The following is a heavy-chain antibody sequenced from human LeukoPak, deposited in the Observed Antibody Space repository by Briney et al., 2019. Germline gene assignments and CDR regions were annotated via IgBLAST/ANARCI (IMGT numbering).Heavy chain of an antibody. CDR1: GFTFSSSA. D-gene: IGHD1-26*01. V-gene: IGHV3-23*01. CDR3: GKDQRWESPHYLDS. CDR2: ISASGGST. Sequence: GGSLRLSCAASGFTFSSSAMSWVRQVPGKGLEWVSGISASGGSTYYADSVRGRFTISRDNSKNTLYVQMNSLRDEDTAVYYCGKDQRWESPHYLDSWGQGILVTVSS. J-gene: IGHJ4*02.